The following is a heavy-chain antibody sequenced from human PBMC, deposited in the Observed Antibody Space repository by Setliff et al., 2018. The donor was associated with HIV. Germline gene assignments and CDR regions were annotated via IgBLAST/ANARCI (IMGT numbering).Heavy chain of an antibody. V-gene: IGHV4-4*07. J-gene: IGHJ3*02. CDR1: GGSISSYY. CDR2: IYTSGST. D-gene: IGHD3-10*01. CDR3: ARSSAERSAVRGLAIAFDI. Sequence: SETLSLTCTVSGGSISSYYWSWIRQPAGKGLEWIGRIYTSGSTNYNPSLKSRVTMSVDTSKNQFSLSLSSVTAADTAVYYCARSSAERSAVRGLAIAFDIWGPGTKVTVSS.